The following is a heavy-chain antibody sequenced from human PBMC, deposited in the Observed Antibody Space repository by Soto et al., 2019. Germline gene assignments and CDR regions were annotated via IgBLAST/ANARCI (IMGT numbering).Heavy chain of an antibody. V-gene: IGHV2-5*02. Sequence: QITLKESGPTLVKPTQPLTLTCTFSGFSLSTSGVGVGWMRQPPGKALEWLALIYWDDDKRYSPSLKSRPTITKDTSKNQVARTMTNMDPMDTATYYCAHPPSGSWYSGLGLFDPWGQGTLVTLSS. CDR3: AHPPSGSWYSGLGLFDP. J-gene: IGHJ5*02. CDR2: IYWDDDK. CDR1: GFSLSTSGVG. D-gene: IGHD6-13*01.